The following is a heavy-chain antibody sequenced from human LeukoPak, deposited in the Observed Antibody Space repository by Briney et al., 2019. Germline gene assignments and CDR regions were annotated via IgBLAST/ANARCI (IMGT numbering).Heavy chain of an antibody. D-gene: IGHD6-19*01. Sequence: GGSLRLSCAASGFTFSSYSMNWVRQAPGKGLEWVSSISSSSSYIYYADSVKGRFTISRDNAKNSLYPQMNSLRAEDTAVYYCARDLAWGAVAGTVYWGQGTLVTVAS. CDR2: ISSSSSYI. V-gene: IGHV3-21*01. CDR1: GFTFSSYS. J-gene: IGHJ4*02. CDR3: ARDLAWGAVAGTVY.